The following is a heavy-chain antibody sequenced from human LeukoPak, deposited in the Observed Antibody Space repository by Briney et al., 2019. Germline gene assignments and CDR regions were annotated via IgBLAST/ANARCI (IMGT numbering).Heavy chain of an antibody. D-gene: IGHD3-3*01. Sequence: SETLSLTCAVSGYSISSGYYWGWIRQPPGKGMEWIGSIYHSGSTYYNPSLKSRVTISADTSKNQFSLKLSSVTAADTAVYYCARYDFWSGSDNWFDPWGQGTLVTVSS. J-gene: IGHJ5*02. CDR2: IYHSGST. CDR1: GYSISSGYY. CDR3: ARYDFWSGSDNWFDP. V-gene: IGHV4-38-2*01.